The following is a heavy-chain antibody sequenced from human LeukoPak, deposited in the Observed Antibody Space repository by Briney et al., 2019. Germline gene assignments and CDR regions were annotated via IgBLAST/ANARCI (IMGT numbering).Heavy chain of an antibody. Sequence: SVKVSCKSSGGTFSTYAISWVRQAPGQGLEWMGGIVPIFGTPNYAQNFQGRLTITADESTSTAYMDLSSLRSEDTAMYYCAREKNDYGDYDPPDYWGQGTLVTVSS. J-gene: IGHJ4*02. D-gene: IGHD4-17*01. CDR3: AREKNDYGDYDPPDY. V-gene: IGHV1-69*13. CDR1: GGTFSTYA. CDR2: IVPIFGTP.